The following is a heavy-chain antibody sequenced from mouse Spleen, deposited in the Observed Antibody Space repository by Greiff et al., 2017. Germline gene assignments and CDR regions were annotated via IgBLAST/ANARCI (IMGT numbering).Heavy chain of an antibody. Sequence: EVQGVESGPELVKPGASVKIPCKASGYTFTDYNMDWVKQSHGKSLEWIGDINPNNGGTIYNQKFKGKATLTVDKSSSTAYMELRSLTSEDTAVYYCARPLLRLRGYAMDYWGQGTSVTVSS. D-gene: IGHD1-2*01. CDR3: ARPLLRLRGYAMDY. CDR2: INPNNGGT. J-gene: IGHJ4*01. V-gene: IGHV1-18*01. CDR1: GYTFTDYN.